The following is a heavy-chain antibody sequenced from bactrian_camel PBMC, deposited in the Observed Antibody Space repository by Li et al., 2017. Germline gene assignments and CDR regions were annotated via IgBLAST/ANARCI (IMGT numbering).Heavy chain of an antibody. CDR1: GFAFSNYA. D-gene: IGHD5*01. J-gene: IGHJ4*01. V-gene: IGHV3S6*01. CDR3: ATWGDFAH. CDR2: INEDGSYT. Sequence: HVQLVESGGDLVQPGGSLRLSCAASGFAFSNYAMTWIRQVPGKGLEWVSSINEDGSYTVYRDSVKGRFTASRDNARNTLYLQLNSLKSEDTAVYYCATWGDFAHWGQGTQVTVS.